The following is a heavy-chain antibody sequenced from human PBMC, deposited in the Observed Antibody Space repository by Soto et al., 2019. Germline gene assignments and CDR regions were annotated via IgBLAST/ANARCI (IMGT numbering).Heavy chain of an antibody. D-gene: IGHD2-2*01. Sequence: LRLSCVVSGFTFNNYGINWVRQAPGKGLEWVSTVSKSDYTYYSDSVKGRFTISRDNAKNSVSLQMNTLRAEDTAVYYCAREDSIIIPALSDFWGQGTLVTVSS. CDR2: VSKSDYT. CDR3: AREDSIIIPALSDF. CDR1: GFTFNNYG. J-gene: IGHJ4*02. V-gene: IGHV3-21*01.